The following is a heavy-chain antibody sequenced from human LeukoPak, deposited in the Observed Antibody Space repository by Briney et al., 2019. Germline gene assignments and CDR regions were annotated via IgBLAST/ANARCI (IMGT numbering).Heavy chain of an antibody. Sequence: ASVKVSCKASGYSFTSYFMHWVRQAPAQGLEWMGIINPSGGSTSYAQKFQGRVTMTRDTSTSTVYMELSSLRSEDTAVYYCTRDRLGMDVWGQGTTVTVSS. V-gene: IGHV1-46*01. D-gene: IGHD6-6*01. CDR1: GYSFTSYF. J-gene: IGHJ6*01. CDR2: INPSGGST. CDR3: TRDRLGMDV.